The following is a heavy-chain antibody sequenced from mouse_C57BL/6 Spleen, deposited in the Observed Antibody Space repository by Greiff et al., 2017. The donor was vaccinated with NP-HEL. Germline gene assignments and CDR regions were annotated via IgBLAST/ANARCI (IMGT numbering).Heavy chain of an antibody. CDR3: ARGLIYYDYDPYAMDY. Sequence: VQLQQSGPELVKPGASVKIPCKASGYTFTDYNMDWVKQSHGKSLEWIGDINPNNGGTIYNQKFKGKATLTVDKSSSTAYMELRSLTSEDTAVYYCARGLIYYDYDPYAMDYWGQGTSFTVSS. D-gene: IGHD2-4*01. CDR2: INPNNGGT. CDR1: GYTFTDYN. V-gene: IGHV1-18*01. J-gene: IGHJ4*01.